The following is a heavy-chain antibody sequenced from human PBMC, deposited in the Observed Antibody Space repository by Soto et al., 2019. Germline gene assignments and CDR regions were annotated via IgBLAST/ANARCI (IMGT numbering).Heavy chain of an antibody. Sequence: ASVKVSCKVSGSRFSNYVISWVRQAPGHGLEWLGRIIPIFNSTKYAQNFQGRVTITADKSTSTASLELSSLRSDDTAVYFCAREGRGKKAGYNGLVSLGYWGQGTLVTVS. V-gene: IGHV1-69*06. CDR3: AREGRGKKAGYNGLVSLGY. D-gene: IGHD2-2*02. J-gene: IGHJ4*02. CDR1: GSRFSNYV. CDR2: IIPIFNST.